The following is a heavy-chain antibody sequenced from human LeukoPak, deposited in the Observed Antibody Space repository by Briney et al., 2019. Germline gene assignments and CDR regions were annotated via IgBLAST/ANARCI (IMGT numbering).Heavy chain of an antibody. CDR3: AKAPGVVPAHYFDY. CDR2: TGSTGVST. J-gene: IGHJ4*02. CDR1: GFTFSSYA. Sequence: GVSLRFSCAASGFTFSSYAMNWLGQAPGKGLEWVSATGSTGVSTFYADSGKGRFTVSRDNSKNTLSPQMNSLRAEDTAVYYCAKAPGVVPAHYFDYWGQGILVTVSS. V-gene: IGHV3-23*01. D-gene: IGHD2-2*01.